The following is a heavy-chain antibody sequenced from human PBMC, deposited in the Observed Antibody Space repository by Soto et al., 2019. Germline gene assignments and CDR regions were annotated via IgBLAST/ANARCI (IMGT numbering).Heavy chain of an antibody. V-gene: IGHV4-39*01. J-gene: IGHJ6*02. CDR2: IFYSGTT. CDR1: GGSISSSGYY. Sequence: SETLSLTCTVSGGSISSSGYYWGWIRQSPGKGLEWIGTIFYSGTTYYNPSLESRITISQDTSNNQFSLKLTSVTAADTAVYYCARHYYDSSGYPAPYYHGMGVWGQGTTVTV. D-gene: IGHD3-22*01. CDR3: ARHYYDSSGYPAPYYHGMGV.